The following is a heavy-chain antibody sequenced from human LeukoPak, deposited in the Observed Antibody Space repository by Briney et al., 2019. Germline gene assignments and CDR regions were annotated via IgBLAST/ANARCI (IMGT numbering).Heavy chain of an antibody. CDR3: ASGGSGSYPVNY. V-gene: IGHV5-10-1*01. D-gene: IGHD3-10*01. Sequence: PGESLKISCKGSGYSFTSYWISWVRQMPGKGLEWMGRIDPSDSYTNYSPSFQGHVTISADKSISTAYLQWSSLKASDTAMYYCASGGSGSYPVNYWAQGTLVTVSS. CDR2: IDPSDSYT. CDR1: GYSFTSYW. J-gene: IGHJ4*02.